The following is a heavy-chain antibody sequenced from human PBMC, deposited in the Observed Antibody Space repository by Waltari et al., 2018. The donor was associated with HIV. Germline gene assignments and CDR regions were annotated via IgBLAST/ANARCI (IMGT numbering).Heavy chain of an antibody. J-gene: IGHJ2*01. V-gene: IGHV4-4*02. CDR3: ARGIHTGYSSGWPTGYFDL. Sequence: VQLQESGPGLVKPSGTLSPPCPVPGGSIRSSNWWRWVRQPPGKGLEWIGEIYHSGNTDYNPSLKSRVTISVDKSKNQFSLKLSSVTAADTAVFYCARGIHTGYSSGWPTGYFDLWGRGTLVTVSS. D-gene: IGHD6-19*01. CDR1: GGSIRSSNW. CDR2: IYHSGNT.